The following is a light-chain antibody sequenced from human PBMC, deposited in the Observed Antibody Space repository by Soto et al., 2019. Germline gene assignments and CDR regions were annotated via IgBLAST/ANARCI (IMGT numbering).Light chain of an antibody. CDR3: QQINSYPIT. CDR2: AAS. V-gene: IGKV1-9*01. CDR1: QGINSY. J-gene: IGKJ5*01. Sequence: DIQLTQSPSFLSASVGDRVTITCRASQGINSYLAWYQQKPGKVPKLLIYAASTLQSGVPSRFSGSGSGTEFTLTISSLQHEDFATYYCQQINSYPITFGQATRLEI.